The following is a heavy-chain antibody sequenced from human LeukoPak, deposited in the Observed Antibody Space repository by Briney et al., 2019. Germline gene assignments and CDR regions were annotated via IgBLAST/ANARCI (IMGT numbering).Heavy chain of an antibody. CDR1: GYSFIGYY. Sequence: ASVKVSCKASGYSFIGYYMHWVRQAPGQGLEWMGWISAYNGDTNYAQKLQGRVTMTTDTSTGTAYMELRSLRSDDTAVYYCARHYYDSGGYNSAFDYWGQGTLVTVSS. CDR2: ISAYNGDT. J-gene: IGHJ4*02. V-gene: IGHV1-18*04. CDR3: ARHYYDSGGYNSAFDY. D-gene: IGHD3-22*01.